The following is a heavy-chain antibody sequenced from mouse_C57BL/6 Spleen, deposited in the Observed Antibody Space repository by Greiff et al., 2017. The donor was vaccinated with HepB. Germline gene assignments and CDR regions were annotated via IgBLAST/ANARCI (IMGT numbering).Heavy chain of an antibody. CDR2: IYPGDGDT. CDR1: GYAFSSYW. V-gene: IGHV1-80*01. J-gene: IGHJ1*03. D-gene: IGHD1-1*01. CDR3: ARGTTVVDWYFDV. Sequence: QVQLQQSGAELVKPGASVKISCKASGYAFSSYWMNWVKQRPGKGLEWIGQIYPGDGDTNYNGKFKGKATLNADKSSSTAYMQLSSLTSEDSAVYFCARGTTVVDWYFDVWGTGTTVTVSS.